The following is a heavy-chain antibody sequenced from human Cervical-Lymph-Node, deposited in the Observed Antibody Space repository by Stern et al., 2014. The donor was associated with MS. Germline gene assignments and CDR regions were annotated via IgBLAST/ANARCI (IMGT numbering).Heavy chain of an antibody. CDR3: ARQTTAWASDV. J-gene: IGHJ4*02. V-gene: IGHV5-51*01. Sequence: EVQLVQSGAELIRPGESLKISCKGSGFKFSIYWIAWVRQMPGKGLEWMGIIYPGDSDTRYSQSFQGQVTMSTDKSPSTAYLQWSSLNASDSAMYFCARQTTAWASDVWGQGTLVTVSS. CDR1: GFKFSIYW. D-gene: IGHD1-14*01. CDR2: IYPGDSDT.